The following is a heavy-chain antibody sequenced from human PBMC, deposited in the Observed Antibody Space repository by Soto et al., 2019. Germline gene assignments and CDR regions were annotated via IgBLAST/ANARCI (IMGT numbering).Heavy chain of an antibody. V-gene: IGHV3-30-3*01. D-gene: IGHD6-19*01. Sequence: GGSLRLSCAASGFTFGSYAMHWVRQAPGKGLEWLAVISYDGSNKYYADSVKGRFTISRDNSKNTLYLQRNSLGAEDTAVYYCARSMGPYPYSSGWPYYYYGLDVWGHGTTVTISS. CDR2: ISYDGSNK. CDR3: ARSMGPYPYSSGWPYYYYGLDV. CDR1: GFTFGSYA. J-gene: IGHJ6*02.